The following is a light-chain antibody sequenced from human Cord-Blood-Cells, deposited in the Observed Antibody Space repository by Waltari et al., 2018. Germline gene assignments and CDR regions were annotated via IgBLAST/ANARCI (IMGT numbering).Light chain of an antibody. Sequence: QSALTPPAAGSGSPGQSITISCTGNSSDVGGYNLVSWYQQHPGKAPKLMIYEVSNRPSGVSNRFSGSKSGNTASLTISGLQAEDEADYYCSSYTSSSTYVFGTGTKVTVL. CDR1: SSDVGGYNL. J-gene: IGLJ1*01. CDR2: EVS. V-gene: IGLV2-14*01. CDR3: SSYTSSSTYV.